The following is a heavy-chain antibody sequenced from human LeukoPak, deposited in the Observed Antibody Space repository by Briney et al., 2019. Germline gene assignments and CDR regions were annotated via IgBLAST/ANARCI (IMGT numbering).Heavy chain of an antibody. D-gene: IGHD3-10*01. CDR3: AKTMDHYYYYYMDV. CDR2: ISYDGSNK. J-gene: IGHJ6*03. CDR1: GFTFSSYG. V-gene: IGHV3-30*18. Sequence: PGGSLRLSCAASGFTFSSYGMHWVRQAPGKGLEWVAVISYDGSNKYYADSVKGRFTISRDNSKNTLYLQMNSLRAEDTAVYYCAKTMDHYYYYYMDVWGKGTTVTVSS.